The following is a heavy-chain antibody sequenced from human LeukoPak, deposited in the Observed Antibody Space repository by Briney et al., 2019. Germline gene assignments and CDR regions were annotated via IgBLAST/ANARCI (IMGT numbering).Heavy chain of an antibody. CDR3: ARVIAIHTVTPFDH. CDR2: ISTSSTTM. V-gene: IGHV3-48*04. J-gene: IGHJ4*02. Sequence: GGSLRLSCAASGFTFSSHRVHWIRQAPGQGLEWVAYISTSSTTMQYADSVKDRFTISRDDAKNSLSLQMNSLRVEDTAVYYCARVIAIHTVTPFDHWGQGTLVTVSS. D-gene: IGHD4-11*01. CDR1: GFTFSSHR.